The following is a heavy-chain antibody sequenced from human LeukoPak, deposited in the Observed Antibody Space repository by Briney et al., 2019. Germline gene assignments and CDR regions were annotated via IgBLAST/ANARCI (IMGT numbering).Heavy chain of an antibody. Sequence: PGGSLRLSCAASGFTFSSYGMHWVRQAPGKGLEWVAFIRYDGSNKYYADSVKGRFTISRDNSKNTLYLQMNSLRAEDTAVYYCAKDVEGSSSWHYFDYWGQGTLVTVSS. J-gene: IGHJ4*02. CDR1: GFTFSSYG. CDR3: AKDVEGSSSWHYFDY. CDR2: IRYDGSNK. V-gene: IGHV3-30*02. D-gene: IGHD6-13*01.